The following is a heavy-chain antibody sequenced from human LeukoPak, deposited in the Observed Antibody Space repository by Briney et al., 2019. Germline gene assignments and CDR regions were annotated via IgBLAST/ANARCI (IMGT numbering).Heavy chain of an antibody. CDR1: GYTFTSYD. Sequence: ASVKVSCKASGYTFTSYDINWVRQAAGQGLEWMGWMNPNTGNTGYAQKFQCRLTMTSNTSISTAYMELTSLRSEDTAVYYCARDHGSSGYYNNDYWGQGTLVTVSS. D-gene: IGHD3-22*01. V-gene: IGHV1-8*01. CDR2: MNPNTGNT. CDR3: ARDHGSSGYYNNDY. J-gene: IGHJ4*02.